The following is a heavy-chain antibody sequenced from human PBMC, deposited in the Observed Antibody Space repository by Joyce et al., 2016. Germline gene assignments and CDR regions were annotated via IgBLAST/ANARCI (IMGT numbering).Heavy chain of an antibody. Sequence: QVQLQESGPGLVKASETLSLTCGVSGAFISRSSSNWGWIRQSPGKGLEWIGSIYYTGKTYYNPSLKSRVTISVDTSKNHFSLKLMSVTGADTAVYYCARSPMVGVTFFHWGLGTLISVSS. J-gene: IGHJ4*02. D-gene: IGHD2/OR15-2a*01. CDR3: ARSPMVGVTFFH. V-gene: IGHV4-39*07. CDR2: IYYTGKT. CDR1: GAFISRSSSN.